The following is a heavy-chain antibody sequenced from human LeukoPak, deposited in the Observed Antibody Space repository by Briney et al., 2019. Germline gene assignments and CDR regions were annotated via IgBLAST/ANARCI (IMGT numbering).Heavy chain of an antibody. CDR3: ARDPRGPTGYDSSGRDSFDY. Sequence: GGSLRLSCAASGFTFSSYAMHWVRQAPGKGLEGVAVILYDGTMKYYADSVKGRFTISRDNSQNTLYLQMNILRAEDTAVYYCARDPRGPTGYDSSGRDSFDYWGQGTLVTVSS. CDR2: ILYDGTMK. D-gene: IGHD3-22*01. J-gene: IGHJ4*02. V-gene: IGHV3-30*04. CDR1: GFTFSSYA.